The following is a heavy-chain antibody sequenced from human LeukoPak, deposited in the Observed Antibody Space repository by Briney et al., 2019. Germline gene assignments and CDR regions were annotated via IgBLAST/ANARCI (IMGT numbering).Heavy chain of an antibody. D-gene: IGHD3-22*01. CDR1: GGSISSYY. CDR2: IYYSGST. CDR3: ARDSGYYADKSGAFDI. Sequence: SETLSLTCTVSGGSISSYYWSWIRQPPGKGLEWIGYIYYSGSTNYNPSLKSRVTISGDTSKNQFSLKLSSVTAADTAVYYCARDSGYYADKSGAFDIWGQGTMVTVSS. V-gene: IGHV4-59*01. J-gene: IGHJ3*02.